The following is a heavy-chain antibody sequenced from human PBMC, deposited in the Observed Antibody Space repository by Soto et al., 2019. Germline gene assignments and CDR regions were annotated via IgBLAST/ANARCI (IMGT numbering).Heavy chain of an antibody. CDR2: IYYSGST. J-gene: IGHJ4*02. D-gene: IGHD4-4*01. CDR3: ARVSTTVRPYYFDY. CDR1: GGSISSGDYY. V-gene: IGHV4-30-4*01. Sequence: QVQLQESGPGLVKPSQTLSLPCTVSGGSISSGDYYWSWIRQPPGKGLEWIGYIYYSGSTYYNPSLTSRGTIAVDTSQNHCSLKLSSVTAADTAVYDCARVSTTVRPYYFDYWGQGTLVTVSS.